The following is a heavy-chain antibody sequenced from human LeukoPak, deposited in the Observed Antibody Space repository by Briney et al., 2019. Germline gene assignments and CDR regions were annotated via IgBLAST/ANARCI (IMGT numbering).Heavy chain of an antibody. Sequence: GGSLRLSCAASGFTFSSYGMHWVRQAPGKGLEWVAVIWYDGSNKYYADSVKGRFTISRDNSKNTLYLQMNSLRAEDTAVYYCARDQGSTTSLDYWGQGTLVTVSS. D-gene: IGHD2-2*01. CDR1: GFTFSSYG. J-gene: IGHJ4*02. V-gene: IGHV3-33*01. CDR3: ARDQGSTTSLDY. CDR2: IWYDGSNK.